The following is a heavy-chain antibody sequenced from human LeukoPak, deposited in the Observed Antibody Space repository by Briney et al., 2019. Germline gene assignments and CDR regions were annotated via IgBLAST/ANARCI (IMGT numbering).Heavy chain of an antibody. Sequence: PSETLSLTCTVSGGSISSYHWSWIRQPPGKGLEWIGYIYYSGSTNYNPSLKSRVTISIDASKNQLSLWLSSVTAADTAVYHCASARLGSGLEGAFDVWGQGTMVTVSS. D-gene: IGHD6-25*01. CDR1: GGSISSYH. CDR2: IYYSGST. J-gene: IGHJ3*01. V-gene: IGHV4-59*01. CDR3: ASARLGSGLEGAFDV.